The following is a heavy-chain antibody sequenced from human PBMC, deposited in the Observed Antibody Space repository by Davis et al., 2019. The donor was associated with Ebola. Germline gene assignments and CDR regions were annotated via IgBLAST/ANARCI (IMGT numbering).Heavy chain of an antibody. V-gene: IGHV1-69*13. Sequence: SVKVSCKASGGTFSSYAISWVRQAPGQGLEWMGGIIPIFGTANYAQKFQGRVTITADESTSTAYMELSSLRSEDTAVYYCARYCSSTSCYYRMEAFDIWGQGTMVTVSS. D-gene: IGHD2-2*01. CDR2: IIPIFGTA. J-gene: IGHJ3*02. CDR1: GGTFSSYA. CDR3: ARYCSSTSCYYRMEAFDI.